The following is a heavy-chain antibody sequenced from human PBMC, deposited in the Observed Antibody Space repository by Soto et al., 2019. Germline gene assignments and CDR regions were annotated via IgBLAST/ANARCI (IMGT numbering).Heavy chain of an antibody. V-gene: IGHV1-46*01. CDR1: GKSFTTYY. D-gene: IGHD3-22*01. CDR2: INPSGGRT. CDR3: AGLYHYDSSGYYDY. Sequence: ASVKVSFKACGKSFTTYYMHWLRQAPGQGLEWMGIINPSGGRTTYAQKFQGRVTMTRDTSTSTFHMELSSLTSEDTAVYYCAGLYHYDSSGYYDYWGQGTLVTVS. J-gene: IGHJ4*02.